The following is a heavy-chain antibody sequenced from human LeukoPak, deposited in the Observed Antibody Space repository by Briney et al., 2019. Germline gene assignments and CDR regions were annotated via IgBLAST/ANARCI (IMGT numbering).Heavy chain of an antibody. J-gene: IGHJ6*02. Sequence: GGSLRLSCAASGFTFDDYGMSWVRQAPGKGLEWVSGINWNGGSTGYADSVKGRFTISRDNAKNSLYLQMNSLRAEDTALYNCARGKVRKYSNYPYYYYGMDVWGQGTTVTVSS. D-gene: IGHD4-11*01. CDR3: ARGKVRKYSNYPYYYYGMDV. CDR2: INWNGGST. V-gene: IGHV3-20*01. CDR1: GFTFDDYG.